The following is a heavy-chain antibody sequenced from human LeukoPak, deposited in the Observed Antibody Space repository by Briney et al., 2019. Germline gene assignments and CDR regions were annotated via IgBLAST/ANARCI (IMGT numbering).Heavy chain of an antibody. Sequence: SETLSLTCAVYGGSFSGYYWSWIRQPPGKGLEWIGEINHNGSTNYNPSLKSRVTISVDTSKNQFSLKLSSVTAADTAVYYCARVPVPLGYCSSTSCYGRGYYFDYWGQGTLVTVSS. J-gene: IGHJ4*02. CDR2: INHNGST. CDR1: GGSFSGYY. D-gene: IGHD2-2*01. V-gene: IGHV4-34*01. CDR3: ARVPVPLGYCSSTSCYGRGYYFDY.